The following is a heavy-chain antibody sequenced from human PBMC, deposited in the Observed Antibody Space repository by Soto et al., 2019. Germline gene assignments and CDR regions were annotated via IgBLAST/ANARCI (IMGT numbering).Heavy chain of an antibody. CDR2: IYSGGNT. D-gene: IGHD2-2*01. V-gene: IGHV3-66*01. J-gene: IGHJ4*02. CDR3: ANQVPTAGTVY. Sequence: GGSLRLSCAASGFTVSSNYMTWVRQAPGKGLERVSVIYSGGNTYYADSVKGRFTISRDNSKNTLYLQMNSLRAEDTAVYYCANQVPTAGTVYWGQGTLVTVSS. CDR1: GFTVSSNY.